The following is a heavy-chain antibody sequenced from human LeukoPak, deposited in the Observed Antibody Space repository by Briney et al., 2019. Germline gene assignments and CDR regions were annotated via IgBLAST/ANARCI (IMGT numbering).Heavy chain of an antibody. V-gene: IGHV1-2*02. CDR1: GYTFTGYY. D-gene: IGHD1-26*01. Sequence: ASVKVSCKASGYTFTGYYMHWVRQAPGQGLEWMGWINPNSGGTNYAQKFQGRATMTRDTSISTAYMELSRLRSDDTAVYYCARDSGSYHGMDVWGQGTTVTVSS. J-gene: IGHJ6*02. CDR3: ARDSGSYHGMDV. CDR2: INPNSGGT.